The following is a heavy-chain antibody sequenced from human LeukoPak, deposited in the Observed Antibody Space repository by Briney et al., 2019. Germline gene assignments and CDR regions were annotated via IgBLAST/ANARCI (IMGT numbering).Heavy chain of an antibody. J-gene: IGHJ4*02. D-gene: IGHD6-13*01. V-gene: IGHV4-30-4*01. CDR3: ARASGYSSSWYFDY. CDR2: IYYSGST. CDR1: GGSISSGDYY. Sequence: SGTLSLTCTVSGGSISSGDYYWSWIRQPPGKGLEWIGYIYYSGSTYYNPSLKSRVTISVDTSKNQFSLKLSSVTAADTAVYYCARASGYSSSWYFDYWGQGTLVTVSS.